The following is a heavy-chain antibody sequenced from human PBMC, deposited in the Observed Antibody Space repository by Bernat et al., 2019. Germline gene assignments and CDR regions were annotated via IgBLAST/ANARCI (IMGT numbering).Heavy chain of an antibody. D-gene: IGHD5-18*01. CDR1: GFTFCSYW. Sequence: EVQLVESGGGLVQPGGSLRLSCAASGFTFCSYWMHWVRQAPGKGLVWVSRINSDGSSTSYADSVKGRFTISRDNAKNTLYLQMNRLRAEDTAVYYWARAALGDTARAHYCYYMDVWGKGTTVTVSS. CDR2: INSDGSST. V-gene: IGHV3-74*01. J-gene: IGHJ6*03. CDR3: ARAALGDTARAHYCYYMDV.